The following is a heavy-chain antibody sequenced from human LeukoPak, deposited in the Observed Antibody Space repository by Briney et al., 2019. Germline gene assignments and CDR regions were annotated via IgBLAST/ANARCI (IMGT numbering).Heavy chain of an antibody. D-gene: IGHD2-8*01. CDR2: IYSSVYA. CDR1: GGSISNSY. J-gene: IGHJ6*04. V-gene: IGHV4-4*07. CDR3: AREFTNYPPPRQDV. Sequence: PSETLSLTCTLSGGSISNSYWTWIRQPAGKGLEWIGHIYSSVYATYNPSLKSRVSISIDKSQNQFSLNLTSVTAPDTAVYYCAREFTNYPPPRQDVWGKGTTVAVSS.